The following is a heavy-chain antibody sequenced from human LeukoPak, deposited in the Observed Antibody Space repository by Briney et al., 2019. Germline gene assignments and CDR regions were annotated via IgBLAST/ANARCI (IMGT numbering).Heavy chain of an antibody. J-gene: IGHJ6*02. CDR3: AKDRVGVPAAIHYYRMDV. CDR1: GDSSSSYY. Sequence: SETLSLTCSVSGDSSSSYYWSWIRQAAGKGLEWIGRMHGSGYSTYNPSLESRVSMSVDTSKNQLFLNLSSVTAADTAVYFCAKDRVGVPAAIHYYRMDVWGQGTKVTVSS. V-gene: IGHV4-4*07. D-gene: IGHD2-2*01. CDR2: MHGSGYS.